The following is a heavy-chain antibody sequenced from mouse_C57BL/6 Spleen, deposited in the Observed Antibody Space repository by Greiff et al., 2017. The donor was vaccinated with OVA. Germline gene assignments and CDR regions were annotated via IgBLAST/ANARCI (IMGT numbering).Heavy chain of an antibody. CDR1: GFTFSSYA. CDR2: ISDGGSYT. V-gene: IGHV5-4*01. D-gene: IGHD1-1*01. Sequence: EVQVVESGGGLVKPGGSLKLSCAASGFTFSSYAMSWVRQTPEKRLEWVATISDGGSYTYYPDNVKGRFTISRDNAKNNLYLHMSHLKSEDTAMYYCAREVPQDYGSSYYAMDYWGQGTSVTVSS. J-gene: IGHJ4*01. CDR3: AREVPQDYGSSYYAMDY.